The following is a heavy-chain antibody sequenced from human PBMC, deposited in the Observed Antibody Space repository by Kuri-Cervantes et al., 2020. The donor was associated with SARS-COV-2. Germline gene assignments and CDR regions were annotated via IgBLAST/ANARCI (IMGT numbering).Heavy chain of an antibody. CDR1: GYTFTGYG. Sequence: GGSLRLSCKASGYTFTGYGISWVRQAPGQGLEWMGWISAYNGNTNYAQELQGRVTMTTDTTTSTAYMQLRSLRSDDTAVYYCAGGPYGDYDRDWYFAHWGRGTLVTVSS. D-gene: IGHD4-17*01. J-gene: IGHJ2*01. CDR2: ISAYNGNT. V-gene: IGHV1-18*01. CDR3: AGGPYGDYDRDWYFAH.